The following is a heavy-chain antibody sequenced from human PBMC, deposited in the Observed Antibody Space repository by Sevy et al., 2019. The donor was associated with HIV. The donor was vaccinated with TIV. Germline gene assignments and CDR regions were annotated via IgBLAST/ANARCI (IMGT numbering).Heavy chain of an antibody. CDR1: GFPFSNTT. Sequence: GGSLGLSFAASGFPFSNTTLDGVGRAPGRGLRGLGLIRNKANSYTTENAASVKGRFTISRDDSKNSLYLQMNSLKTEDTAVYYCTRVTAVADLYFDSWGQGTLVTVSS. CDR3: TRVTAVADLYFDS. J-gene: IGHJ4*02. D-gene: IGHD6-19*01. CDR2: IRNKANSYTT. V-gene: IGHV3-72*01.